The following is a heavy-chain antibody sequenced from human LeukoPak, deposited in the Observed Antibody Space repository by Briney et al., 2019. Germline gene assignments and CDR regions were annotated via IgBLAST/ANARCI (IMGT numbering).Heavy chain of an antibody. V-gene: IGHV4-59*08. CDR3: ARRNNWYSNTFDY. J-gene: IGHJ4*02. D-gene: IGHD1-20*01. Sequence: SETLSLTCTVSGGSISNYYWSWIRQPPGKGLEWIGYIYYSGSTNYNPSLKSRVTISVDTSKNQFSLKLSSVTAADTAVYYCARRNNWYSNTFDYWGRGTLVTVS. CDR1: GGSISNYY. CDR2: IYYSGST.